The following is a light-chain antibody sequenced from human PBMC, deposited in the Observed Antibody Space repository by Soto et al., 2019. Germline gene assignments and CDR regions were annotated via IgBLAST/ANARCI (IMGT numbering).Light chain of an antibody. CDR1: GSDFGGYNY. J-gene: IGLJ1*01. CDR3: SSYTSTNAIV. CDR2: DIN. V-gene: IGLV2-14*03. Sequence: QSALTQPASVSGSPGQSITVSCTGTGSDFGGYNYVSWYQQYPGQAPKLMIYDINKRHSGVSNRFSGSKSGNTASLTISGLQVEDEADYYCSSYTSTNAIVFGVGTKLTVL.